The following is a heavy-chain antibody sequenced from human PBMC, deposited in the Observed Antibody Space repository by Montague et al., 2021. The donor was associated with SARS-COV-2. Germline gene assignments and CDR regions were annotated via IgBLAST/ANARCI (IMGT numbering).Heavy chain of an antibody. CDR2: IYYSGST. D-gene: IGHD3-10*01. V-gene: IGHV4-31*03. J-gene: IGHJ6*02. CDR1: SGSISTGHH. CDR3: ARDHGQWFGELWGHGLDV. Sequence: TLYLTSSVSSGSISTGHHWSWIRQHPMKGLEWIGYIYYSGSTYYNPSFKCRVTISIDTAKNQFSLELTSMTAADTAVYYCARDHGQWFGELWGHGLDVWGQGTTVIVSS.